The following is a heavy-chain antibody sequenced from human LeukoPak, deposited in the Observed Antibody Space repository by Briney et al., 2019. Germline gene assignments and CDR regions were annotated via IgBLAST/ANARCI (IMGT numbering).Heavy chain of an antibody. V-gene: IGHV3-74*01. CDR3: ARGDAYALNY. CDR2: INSDGSTT. J-gene: IGHJ4*02. CDR1: GFTFSSYW. Sequence: GGSLRLSCAASGFTFSSYWMHWVRQAPGKGLVWVSRINSDGSTTAYADSVKGRFTISRDNAKNTLYLQMSSPRAEDTAVYYCARGDAYALNYWGQGTLVTVSS. D-gene: IGHD2-2*01.